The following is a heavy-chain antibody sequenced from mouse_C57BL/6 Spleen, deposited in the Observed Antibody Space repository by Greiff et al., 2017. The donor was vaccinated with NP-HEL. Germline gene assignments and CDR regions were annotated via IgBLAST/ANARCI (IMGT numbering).Heavy chain of an antibody. CDR1: GYTFTDYE. D-gene: IGHD3-2*02. CDR3: TRSGDYYAMDY. V-gene: IGHV1-15*01. CDR2: IDPETGGT. Sequence: VKVVESGAELVRPGASVTLSCKASGYTFTDYEMHWVKQTPVHGLEWIGAIDPETGGTAYNQKFKGKAILTADKSSSTAYMELRSLTSEDSAVYYCTRSGDYYAMDYWGQGTSVTVSS. J-gene: IGHJ4*01.